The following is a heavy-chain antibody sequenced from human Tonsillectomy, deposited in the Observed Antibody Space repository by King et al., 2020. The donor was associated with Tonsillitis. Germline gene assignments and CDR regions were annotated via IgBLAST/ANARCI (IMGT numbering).Heavy chain of an antibody. CDR3: ARVPYYDFWSGSGNDY. D-gene: IGHD3-3*01. V-gene: IGHV4-38-2*02. CDR1: GYSISRGYY. Sequence: VQLQESGPGLVKPSETLSLTCTVSGYSISRGYYWGWIRQPPGKGLEWVGSVYHSGSTYYNPSPKSRVTLSVDTSKNQFSLKLSSVTAGATAVYYCARVPYYDFWSGSGNDYWGPGTLVTVSS. CDR2: VYHSGST. J-gene: IGHJ4*02.